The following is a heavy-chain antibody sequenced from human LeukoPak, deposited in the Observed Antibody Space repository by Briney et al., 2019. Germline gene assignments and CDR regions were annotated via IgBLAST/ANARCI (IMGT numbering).Heavy chain of an antibody. CDR1: GFTFSDSA. CDR2: IRSKANSYAT. Sequence: GGSLRLSCAASGFTFSDSAIHWVRQASGKGLEWVGHIRSKANSYATAYAASVKGRFAISRDDSKNTAYLQMNSLKTEDTAVYYCTRPDDYGDYWGQGTLVTVSS. CDR3: TRPDDYGDY. V-gene: IGHV3-73*01. J-gene: IGHJ4*02.